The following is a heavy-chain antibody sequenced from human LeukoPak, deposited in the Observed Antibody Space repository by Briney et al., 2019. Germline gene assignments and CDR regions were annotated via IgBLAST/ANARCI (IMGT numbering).Heavy chain of an antibody. V-gene: IGHV1-18*01. J-gene: IGHJ4*02. CDR2: ITAYNGNR. CDR3: ARGHYDFWSGYYDY. D-gene: IGHD3-3*01. CDR1: GYTFSNYG. Sequence: ASVKVSCKTSGYTFSNYGISWVRQAPGQGLKWMGWITAYNGNRLYAQRFQGRITLTTDTSTSTAYMELRSLRSDDTAVYYCARGHYDFWSGYYDYWGQGTLVTVSS.